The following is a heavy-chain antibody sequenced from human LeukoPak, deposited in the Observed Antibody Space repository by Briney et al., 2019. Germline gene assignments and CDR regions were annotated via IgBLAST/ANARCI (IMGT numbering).Heavy chain of an antibody. J-gene: IGHJ4*02. CDR2: FDHEDGET. D-gene: IGHD3-16*02. V-gene: IGHV1-24*01. CDR3: TTDQLYYEYVWVSYRRGYFYY. CDR1: GYTLIELY. Sequence: GAVHVSCMVSGYTLIELYLNWVRQAPGKGGEWMGGFDHEDGETNYAHKFQGRVTMTEDTSTDTAYIELSSLRSEDTAVYFCTTDQLYYEYVWVSYRRGYFYYWGQGALVTVSS.